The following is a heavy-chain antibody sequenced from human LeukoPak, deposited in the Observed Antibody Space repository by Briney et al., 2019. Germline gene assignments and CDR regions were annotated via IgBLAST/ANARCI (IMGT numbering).Heavy chain of an antibody. CDR3: ATGKDRSGYYYSLDY. CDR2: IIPIFGP. D-gene: IGHD3-22*01. V-gene: IGHV1-69*01. Sequence: SVKVSCKASGGTFSTFPISWVRQAPGQGLEWIGGIIPIFGPNYAQKFQGRATISADLATATAYMELSSLSSEDTSVYYCATGKDRSGYYYSLDYWGQGTLVAVSS. CDR1: GGTFSTFP. J-gene: IGHJ4*02.